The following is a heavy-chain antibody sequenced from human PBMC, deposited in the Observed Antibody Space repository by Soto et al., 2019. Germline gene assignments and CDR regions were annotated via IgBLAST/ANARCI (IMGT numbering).Heavy chain of an antibody. CDR3: ARDKWDSSSPPGADAFDI. V-gene: IGHV1-69*06. CDR2: IIPIFGTA. J-gene: IGHJ3*02. CDR1: GPTISSYA. Sequence: ASVKVCCEASGPTISSYAICWVRQAPGQELEWMGGIIPIFGTANYAQKFQGRVTITADKSTSTAYMELSSLRSEDTAVYYCARDKWDSSSPPGADAFDIWGQGTMVTVSS. D-gene: IGHD6-6*01.